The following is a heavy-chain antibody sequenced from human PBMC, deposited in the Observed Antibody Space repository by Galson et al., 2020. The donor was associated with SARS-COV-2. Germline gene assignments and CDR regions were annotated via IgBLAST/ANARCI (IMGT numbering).Heavy chain of an antibody. CDR2: ISYDGSNK. J-gene: IGHJ6*02. CDR1: GFTFSSYG. CDR3: AKDHMDSSALLVGYYGMDV. D-gene: IGHD3-22*01. Sequence: GGSLRLSCAASGFTFSSYGMHWVRQAPGKGLEWVAVISYDGSNKYYADSVKGRFTISRDNSKNTLYLQMNSLRAEDTAVYYCAKDHMDSSALLVGYYGMDVWGQGTTVTVSS. V-gene: IGHV3-30*18.